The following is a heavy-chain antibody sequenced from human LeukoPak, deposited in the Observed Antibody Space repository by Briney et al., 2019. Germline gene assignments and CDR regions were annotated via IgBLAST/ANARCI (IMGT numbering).Heavy chain of an antibody. V-gene: IGHV4-61*02. CDR3: ASSSPLEYYCYGMDV. D-gene: IGHD6-6*01. J-gene: IGHJ6*02. CDR2: IYTSGST. Sequence: SETLSLTCTISGGSISSGSYYWSWIRQPAGKGLEWIGRIYTSGSTNYNPSLKSRVTISVDTSKNQFSLKLSSVTAADTAVYYCASSSPLEYYCYGMDVWGQGTTVTVPS. CDR1: GGSISSGSYY.